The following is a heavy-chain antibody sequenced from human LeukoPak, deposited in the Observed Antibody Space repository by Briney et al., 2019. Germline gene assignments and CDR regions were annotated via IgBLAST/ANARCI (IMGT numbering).Heavy chain of an antibody. Sequence: SETLSLTCTVSGGSISSSSYYWGWIRQPPGKGLEWIGSIYYSGSTYYNPSLKSRVTISVDTSKNQFSLKLSSVTAADTAVYYCAREYSNTALRSYYYYYMDVWGKGTTVTVSS. J-gene: IGHJ6*03. V-gene: IGHV4-39*07. CDR3: AREYSNTALRSYYYYYMDV. D-gene: IGHD3-10*01. CDR1: GGSISSSSYY. CDR2: IYYSGST.